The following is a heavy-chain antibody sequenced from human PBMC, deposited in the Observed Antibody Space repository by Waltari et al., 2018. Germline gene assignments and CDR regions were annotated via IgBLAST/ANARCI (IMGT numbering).Heavy chain of an antibody. D-gene: IGHD6-19*01. J-gene: IGHJ4*02. CDR3: ASDLCIAVAGSGY. CDR2: ISSRGSTI. V-gene: IGHV3-48*03. CDR1: GFPFSNYE. Sequence: EVQLVESGGGLVQPGGSLRLSCSASGFPFSNYEMNWVRQSPGKGLEWVSYISSRGSTIYYADSVKGRFTISRDNAKNSLYLQMNSLRAEDTAVYYCASDLCIAVAGSGYWGQGTLVTVSS.